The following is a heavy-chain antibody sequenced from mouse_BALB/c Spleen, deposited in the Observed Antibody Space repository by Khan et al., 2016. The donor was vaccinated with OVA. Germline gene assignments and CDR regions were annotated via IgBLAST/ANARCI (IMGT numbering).Heavy chain of an antibody. CDR3: ARQPYYHYNIMDY. CDR1: GFSLTNYG. Sequence: VNVVESGPGLAAPSQSLSITCTISGFSLTNYGVHWVRQPPGKGLEWLAVIWSDGSTTYNSALKSRLTITKDNSQSQVFLKMSSLQTDDTAIYFCARQPYYHYNIMDYWGQGTSVTVSS. J-gene: IGHJ4*01. V-gene: IGHV2-6-1*01. CDR2: IWSDGST. D-gene: IGHD2-10*01.